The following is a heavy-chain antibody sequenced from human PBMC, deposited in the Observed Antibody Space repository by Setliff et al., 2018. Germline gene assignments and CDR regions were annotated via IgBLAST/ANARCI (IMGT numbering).Heavy chain of an antibody. D-gene: IGHD3-22*01. CDR2: MYYIGSY. V-gene: IGHV4-39*07. CDR1: GDSITRSGYY. Sequence: SETLSLTCSVSGDSITRSGYYWGWVRQSPGKRLEWIGSMYYIGSYDYNPSLKSRVTISLDTSKNQFSLKLTSVTAADTAVYYCARAPRYFDSTGSYFDGWGQGTLVTVSS. J-gene: IGHJ4*02. CDR3: ARAPRYFDSTGSYFDG.